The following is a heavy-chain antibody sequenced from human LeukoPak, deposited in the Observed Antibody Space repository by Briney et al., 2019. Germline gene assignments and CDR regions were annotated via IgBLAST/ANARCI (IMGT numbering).Heavy chain of an antibody. V-gene: IGHV3-7*04. D-gene: IGHD3-10*01. CDR1: GFTFSSYW. CDR2: IKQDGSEK. Sequence: PGGSLRLSCAASGFTFSSYWMSWVRQAPGKGLEWVANIKQDGSEKYYVDSVKGRFTISRDNAKNSLYLQMNSLRAEDTAVYYCARSLVLLWFGELSAFDYWGQGTLVTVSS. CDR3: ARSLVLLWFGELSAFDY. J-gene: IGHJ4*02.